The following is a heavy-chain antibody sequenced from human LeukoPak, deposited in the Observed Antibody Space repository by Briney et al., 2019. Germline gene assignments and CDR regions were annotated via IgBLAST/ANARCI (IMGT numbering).Heavy chain of an antibody. V-gene: IGHV4-59*01. CDR2: IYYTGST. CDR1: GDSISNYY. D-gene: IGHD3-10*01. Sequence: SETLSLTCTVSGDSISNYYWNWIRQPPGKGLQWIGYIYYTGSTNYNPSLKSRVTISVDTSKTQFSLKLTSVTAADTAVYSCGGDSHGTDYWGQGTLVTVSS. J-gene: IGHJ4*02. CDR3: GGDSHGTDY.